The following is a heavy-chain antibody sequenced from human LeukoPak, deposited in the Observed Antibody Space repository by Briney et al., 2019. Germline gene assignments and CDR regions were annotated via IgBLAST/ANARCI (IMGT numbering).Heavy chain of an antibody. V-gene: IGHV1-18*01. D-gene: IGHD3-10*01. CDR2: ISAYNGNT. Sequence: ASVKVSCKASGYTFTSYDINWVRQATGQGLEWMGWISAYNGNTNYAQKLQGRVSMTTDTSTSTAYMELRSLRSDDTAVYYCARAVYYYGSGSYGHYFDYWGQGTLVTVSS. CDR3: ARAVYYYGSGSYGHYFDY. J-gene: IGHJ4*02. CDR1: GYTFTSYD.